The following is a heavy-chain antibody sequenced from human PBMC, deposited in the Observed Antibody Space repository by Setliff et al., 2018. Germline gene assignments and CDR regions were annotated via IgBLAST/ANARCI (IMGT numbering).Heavy chain of an antibody. Sequence: ASVKVSCKASGYTFTNYAMNWVRQAPGQGLEWMGWINTNTGFPTYAQGFTGRFVFSLDTSVSTAYLQISSVKAEDTAVYYCARGYCSGGSCADFDYWGQGTLVTV. CDR1: GYTFTNYA. CDR2: INTNTGFP. CDR3: ARGYCSGGSCADFDY. V-gene: IGHV7-4-1*02. J-gene: IGHJ4*02. D-gene: IGHD2-15*01.